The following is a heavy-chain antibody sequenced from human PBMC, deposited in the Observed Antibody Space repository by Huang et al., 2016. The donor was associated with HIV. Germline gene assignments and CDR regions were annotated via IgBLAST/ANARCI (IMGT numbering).Heavy chain of an antibody. J-gene: IGHJ4*02. Sequence: VELLEAGGGVVQPGGSLKLSCGTSGFILSNYGMHWVRQAPGKGVEWVTLIKYDGKKKYYGDVVKGRFTVGRDNSNNTVFLQMRSLRPDDTAIYYCVRGDYYDSRGYQPGYFDYWGRGALVTVSS. V-gene: IGHV3-30*02. D-gene: IGHD3-22*01. CDR1: GFILSNYG. CDR2: IKYDGKKK. CDR3: VRGDYYDSRGYQPGYFDY.